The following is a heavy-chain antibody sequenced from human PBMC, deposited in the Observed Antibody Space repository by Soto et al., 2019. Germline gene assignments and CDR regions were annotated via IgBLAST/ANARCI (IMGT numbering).Heavy chain of an antibody. J-gene: IGHJ6*03. CDR3: ARDAGFGYGRHMDV. CDR1: GFTFSSYG. V-gene: IGHV3-33*01. CDR2: IWYDGSNK. Sequence: QVQLVESGGGVVQPGRSLRLSCAASGFTFSSYGMHWVRQAPGKGLEWVAVIWYDGSNKYYADSVKGRFTISRDNSKNTLYLQMNSLRAEDTAVYYCARDAGFGYGRHMDVWGKGTTATVSS. D-gene: IGHD5-12*01.